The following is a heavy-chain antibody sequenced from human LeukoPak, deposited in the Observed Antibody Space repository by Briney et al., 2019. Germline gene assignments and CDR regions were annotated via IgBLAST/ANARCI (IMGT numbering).Heavy chain of an antibody. Sequence: GGSLRLSCAASGFTFSSCAMHWVRQAPGKGLEWVAVISYDGSNKYYADSVKGRFTISRDNSKNTLYLQMNSLRAEDTAVYYCARNAGYYDSSGTPLDYWGQGTLVTVSS. J-gene: IGHJ4*02. CDR3: ARNAGYYDSSGTPLDY. CDR1: GFTFSSCA. D-gene: IGHD3-22*01. CDR2: ISYDGSNK. V-gene: IGHV3-30-3*01.